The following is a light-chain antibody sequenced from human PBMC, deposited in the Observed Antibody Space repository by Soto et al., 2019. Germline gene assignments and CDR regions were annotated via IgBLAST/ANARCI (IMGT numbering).Light chain of an antibody. Sequence: QSVLTQPPSASGAPGQRVTISCSGSNSNIGSHVVNWYQQVPGTAPKLLIYTNNQRPSGVPDRFSDSKSGTSASLAISGLQSEVEADYYCAAWDGSLQSWVFGGGTKLTVL. J-gene: IGLJ3*02. CDR3: AAWDGSLQSWV. V-gene: IGLV1-44*01. CDR2: TNN. CDR1: NSNIGSHV.